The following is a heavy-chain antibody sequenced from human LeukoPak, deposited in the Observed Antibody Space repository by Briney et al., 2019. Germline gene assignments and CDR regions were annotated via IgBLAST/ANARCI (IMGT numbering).Heavy chain of an antibody. CDR3: ATSEDCSGGSCYSPPWAFDI. D-gene: IGHD2-15*01. J-gene: IGHJ3*02. Sequence: SETLSLTCAVYGGSFSGYYWSWIRQPPGRGLEWIGEINHSGSTNYNPSLKSRVTISVDTSKNQFSLKLSSVTAADTAVYYCATSEDCSGGSCYSPPWAFDIWGQGTMVTVSS. CDR1: GGSFSGYY. V-gene: IGHV4-34*01. CDR2: INHSGST.